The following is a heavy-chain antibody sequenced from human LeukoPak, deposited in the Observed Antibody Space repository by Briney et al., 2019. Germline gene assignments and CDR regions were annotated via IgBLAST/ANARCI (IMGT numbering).Heavy chain of an antibody. CDR3: ARAKITAADIDRPFDP. CDR2: IYYSGST. V-gene: IGHV4-59*01. CDR1: GGSISTYY. D-gene: IGHD6-13*01. J-gene: IGHJ5*02. Sequence: AETLSLTCTVSGGSISTYYWSWIRQPPGKGLEWTGYIYYSGSTNYNPSLKSRVTISVDTSKNQFSLKLSSVTAADTALYYCARAKITAADIDRPFDPWGQGTLVTVSS.